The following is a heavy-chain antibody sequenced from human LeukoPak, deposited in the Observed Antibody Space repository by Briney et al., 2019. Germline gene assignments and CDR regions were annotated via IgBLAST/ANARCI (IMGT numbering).Heavy chain of an antibody. Sequence: SETLSLTRTVSGGSISSYYWSWIRQPPGKGLEWIGYTYYSGSTNYNPSLKSRVTIPVDTSKNQFSLKLSSVTAADTAVYYCARDLTGTTDRYYYYMDVWGKGTTVTVSS. J-gene: IGHJ6*03. CDR2: TYYSGST. D-gene: IGHD1-7*01. CDR3: ARDLTGTTDRYYYYMDV. V-gene: IGHV4-59*12. CDR1: GGSISSYY.